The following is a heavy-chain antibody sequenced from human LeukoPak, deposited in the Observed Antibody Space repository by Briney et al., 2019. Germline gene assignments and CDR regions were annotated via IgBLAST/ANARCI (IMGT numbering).Heavy chain of an antibody. CDR1: GGSISSSSYY. J-gene: IGHJ4*02. Sequence: PSETLSLTCTVSGGSISSSSYYWGWIRQPPGKGLEWIGIIYNSGSTYYNPSLKSRVTISVDTSKNQFSLKLSSVTAADTAVYYCARKTGTTLFIDYWGQGTLVTVSS. CDR2: IYNSGST. V-gene: IGHV4-39*07. D-gene: IGHD1-7*01. CDR3: ARKTGTTLFIDY.